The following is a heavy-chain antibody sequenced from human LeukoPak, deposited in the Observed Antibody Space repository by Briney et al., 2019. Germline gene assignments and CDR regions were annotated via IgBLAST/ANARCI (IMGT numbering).Heavy chain of an antibody. Sequence: GGSLRLSCTVSGFTVSSNSMSWVRQAPGKGLEWVSAISGSGGNTYYADSVKGRFTISRDNSKNTLYLQMNSLRAEDTAVYYCAKGFVVVASATQSSWFDPWGQGTLVTVSS. CDR3: AKGFVVVASATQSSWFDP. J-gene: IGHJ5*02. CDR1: GFTVSSNS. D-gene: IGHD2-21*01. V-gene: IGHV3-23*01. CDR2: ISGSGGNT.